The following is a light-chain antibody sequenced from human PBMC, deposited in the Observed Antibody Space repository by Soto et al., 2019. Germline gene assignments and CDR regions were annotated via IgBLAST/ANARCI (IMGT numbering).Light chain of an antibody. Sequence: QLVLTQSSSASASLGSSATLTCTLSSGHSSYIIAWHQQQPGKAPRYLMKLEGSGSYNKGSGVPDRFSGSSSGADRYLTISNLQFEDEADYYCETWDSNTNWVFGGGTQLTVL. CDR1: SGHSSYI. J-gene: IGLJ3*02. CDR3: ETWDSNTNWV. CDR2: LEGSGSY. V-gene: IGLV4-60*02.